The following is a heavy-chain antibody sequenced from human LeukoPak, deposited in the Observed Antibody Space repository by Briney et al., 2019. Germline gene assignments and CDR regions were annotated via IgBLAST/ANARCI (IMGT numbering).Heavy chain of an antibody. CDR1: GYTFTSYY. J-gene: IGHJ5*02. CDR3: ARDRFLCSGGSCYARPNWFDP. D-gene: IGHD2-15*01. V-gene: IGHV1-46*01. Sequence: ASVKVSCKASGYTFTSYYMHWVRQAPGQGLEWMGIINPSGGSTSYAQKFQGRVTMTRDMSTSTVYMELSSLRSEDTAVYYCARDRFLCSGGSCYARPNWFDPWGQGTLVTVSS. CDR2: INPSGGST.